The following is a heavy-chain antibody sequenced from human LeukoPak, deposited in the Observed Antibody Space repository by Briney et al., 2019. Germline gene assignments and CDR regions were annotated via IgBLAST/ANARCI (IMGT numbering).Heavy chain of an antibody. D-gene: IGHD1-26*01. CDR3: ARDTPVGATTSTDY. CDR2: INPNSGGT. J-gene: IGHJ4*02. V-gene: IGHV1-2*02. CDR1: GYTFNGYY. Sequence: ASVKVSCKACGYTFNGYYMHWVRQAPGQGLEWMGWINPNSGGTNYAQKLQGRVTMITDTSTSTAYLELRRRRSDDTAVYYCARDTPVGATTSTDYWGQGTLVTVSS.